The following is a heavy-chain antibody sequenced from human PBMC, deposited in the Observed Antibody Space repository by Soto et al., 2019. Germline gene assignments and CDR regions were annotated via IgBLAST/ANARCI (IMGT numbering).Heavy chain of an antibody. Sequence: PGRFKRLSRGASGFTFGGYAVSRVRQAPGKGLEWVSAISGSGGSTYYADSVKGRFTISRDNSKNTLYLQMNSLRAEDTAVYYCAKDQQRFDPWGQGTLVTVSS. V-gene: IGHV3-23*01. CDR3: AKDQQRFDP. CDR1: GFTFGGYA. CDR2: ISGSGGST. J-gene: IGHJ5*02. D-gene: IGHD6-13*01.